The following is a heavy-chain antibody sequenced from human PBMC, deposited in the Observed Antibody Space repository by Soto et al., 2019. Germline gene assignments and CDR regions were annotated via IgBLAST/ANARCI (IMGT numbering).Heavy chain of an antibody. CDR2: IYYSGST. CDR3: ASPYRRNGRAWANNPLFAH. D-gene: IGHD3-16*02. CDR1: GGSISSYY. J-gene: IGHJ4*01. Sequence: SETLSLTCTVSGGSISSYYWSWIPQPPGKGLEWIGYIYYSGSTNYNPSLKSRVTISVDTSKNQFSLKLSSVTAADTAVYYCASPYRRNGRAWANNPLFAHCGHGPLVTVX. V-gene: IGHV4-59*01.